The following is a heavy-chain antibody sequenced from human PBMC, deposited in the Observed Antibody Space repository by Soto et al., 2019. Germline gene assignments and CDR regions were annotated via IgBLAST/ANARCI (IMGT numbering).Heavy chain of an antibody. V-gene: IGHV3-74*01. CDR1: GFTFSMYW. CDR2: INDDGSST. D-gene: IGHD1-1*01. Sequence: GGSLRLSCAASGFTFSMYWMHWVRQVPGKGPEWVSRINDDGSSTNYADSVKGRFTISRDNAKNTLYLQMNALRAEDTAVYYCTRGPRSTSTGTGAFWGQGTLVTV. J-gene: IGHJ4*02. CDR3: TRGPRSTSTGTGAF.